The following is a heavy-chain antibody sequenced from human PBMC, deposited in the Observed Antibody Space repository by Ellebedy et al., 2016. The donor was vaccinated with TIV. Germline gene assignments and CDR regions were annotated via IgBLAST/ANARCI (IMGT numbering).Heavy chain of an antibody. V-gene: IGHV3-11*06. Sequence: PGGSLRLSCAASGFTFRAYYMSWIRQAPGKGLEGVSSISSSSSYTNYADSVKGRFTVSRDNAKNSLYLQMNSLRGEDTAVYYCATTGYYYGDPVDFWGQGTLVTVSS. CDR2: ISSSSSYT. CDR1: GFTFRAYY. CDR3: ATTGYYYGDPVDF. D-gene: IGHD4-17*01. J-gene: IGHJ4*02.